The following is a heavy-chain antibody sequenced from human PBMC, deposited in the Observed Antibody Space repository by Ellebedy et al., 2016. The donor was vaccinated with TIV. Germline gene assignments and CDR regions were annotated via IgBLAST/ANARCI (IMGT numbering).Heavy chain of an antibody. D-gene: IGHD3-16*01. V-gene: IGHV4-59*01. CDR1: GASISSYY. J-gene: IGHJ3*02. Sequence: PSETLSPTCTVPGASISSYYWNWLRQPPGRGLEWLGHIFYNGYTNSQPSLKSRATTSLETSKNQFSLKLTSVTTADTAVYYCTTRAYDSGNADVFDIWGQGTVVTVSS. CDR3: TTRAYDSGNADVFDI. CDR2: IFYNGYT.